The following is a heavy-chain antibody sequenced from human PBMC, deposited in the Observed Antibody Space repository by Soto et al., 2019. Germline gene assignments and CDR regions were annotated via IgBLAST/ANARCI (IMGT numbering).Heavy chain of an antibody. V-gene: IGHV3-9*01. J-gene: IGHJ5*01. Sequence: LRLSFVACGFKFEQYAMSWVRQAPGKGPEWVSGISWNGGSLVYSDSVKGRFTISRANAKNSLYLQMDDLRTEDTALYYCTKGTLYSYGYRDWFDSWGQGTRVTVSS. D-gene: IGHD5-18*01. CDR2: ISWNGGSL. CDR1: GFKFEQYA. CDR3: TKGTLYSYGYRDWFDS.